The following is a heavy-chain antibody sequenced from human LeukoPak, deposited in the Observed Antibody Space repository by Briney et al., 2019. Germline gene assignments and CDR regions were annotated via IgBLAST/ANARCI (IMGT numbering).Heavy chain of an antibody. J-gene: IGHJ5*02. Sequence: GGSLRLSCAASGFTFSDYYMSRIRQAPGKGLEWVSYISSSGSTIYYADSVKGRFTISRDNSKNTLYLQMNSLRAEDTAVYYCARDLNGDYANWFDPWGQGTLVTVSS. CDR3: ARDLNGDYANWFDP. V-gene: IGHV3-11*04. D-gene: IGHD4-17*01. CDR2: ISSSGSTI. CDR1: GFTFSDYY.